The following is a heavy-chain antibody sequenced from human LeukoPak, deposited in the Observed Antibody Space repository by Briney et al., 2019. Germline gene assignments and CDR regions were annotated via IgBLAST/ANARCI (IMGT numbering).Heavy chain of an antibody. V-gene: IGHV3-53*01. D-gene: IGHD6-19*01. CDR2: IYSGGST. Sequence: PGGFLRLSCAASGFTVSSNYMSWVRQAPGKGLEWVSVIYSGGSTYYADSVKGRFTISRDNSKNTLYLQMNSLRAEDTAVYYCATSAVAGSGDAFDIWGQGTMVTVSS. CDR3: ATSAVAGSGDAFDI. J-gene: IGHJ3*02. CDR1: GFTVSSNY.